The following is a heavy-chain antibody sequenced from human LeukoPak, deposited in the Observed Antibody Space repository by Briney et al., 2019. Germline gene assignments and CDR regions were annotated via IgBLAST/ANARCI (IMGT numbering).Heavy chain of an antibody. CDR2: ISGSGGST. D-gene: IGHD2-15*01. CDR1: GFTFSSYA. V-gene: IGHV3-23*01. J-gene: IGHJ4*02. CDR3: AKLSISLLNYSHLDY. Sequence: PGGSLRLSCTASGFTFSSYAMSWVRQAPGKGLEWVSAISGSGGSTYYADSVKGRFTISRDNSKNTLYLQMNSLRAEDTAVYYCAKLSISLLNYSHLDYWGQGTLVTVSS.